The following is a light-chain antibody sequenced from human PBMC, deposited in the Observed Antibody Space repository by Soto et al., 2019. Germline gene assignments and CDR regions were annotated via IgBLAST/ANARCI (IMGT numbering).Light chain of an antibody. CDR1: SSNIGNNY. Sequence: QSVLTQPPSVSAAPGQKVTISCSGSSSNIGNNYVSWYQQLPRTAPKLLIYDNNNRPSGIPDRFSGSKSGTSATLGITGLQTGDEADYFCGTWDSSLSAVVFGGGTK. CDR3: GTWDSSLSAVV. CDR2: DNN. V-gene: IGLV1-51*01. J-gene: IGLJ2*01.